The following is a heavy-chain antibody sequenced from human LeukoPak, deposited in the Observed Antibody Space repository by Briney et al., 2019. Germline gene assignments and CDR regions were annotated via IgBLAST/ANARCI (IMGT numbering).Heavy chain of an antibody. J-gene: IGHJ6*02. D-gene: IGHD2-15*01. Sequence: GGSLRLSCAASRFTFSSYAMSWVRQAPGKGLEWVSSISGSGNRTYYADSVKGRFTISRDNSKNTLFLQMNSLRAEDTAVYYCAKNLYCGGGSCYPSALGMDVWGQGTTVTVSS. CDR3: AKNLYCGGGSCYPSALGMDV. V-gene: IGHV3-23*01. CDR2: ISGSGNRT. CDR1: RFTFSSYA.